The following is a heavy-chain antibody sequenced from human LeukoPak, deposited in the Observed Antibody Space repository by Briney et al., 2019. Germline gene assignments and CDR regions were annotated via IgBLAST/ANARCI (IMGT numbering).Heavy chain of an antibody. J-gene: IGHJ3*02. CDR1: GYTFTSYG. CDR2: ISAYNGNT. Sequence: ASVKVSCTASGYTFTSYGISWVRQAPGQGLEWMGWISAYNGNTNYAQKLQGRVTMTTDTSTSTAYMELRSLRSDDTAVYYCAFDDYGDWDAFDIWGQGTMVTVSS. D-gene: IGHD4-17*01. V-gene: IGHV1-18*01. CDR3: AFDDYGDWDAFDI.